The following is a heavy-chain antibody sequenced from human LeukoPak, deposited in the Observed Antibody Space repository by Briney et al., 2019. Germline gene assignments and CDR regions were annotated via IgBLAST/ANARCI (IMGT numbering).Heavy chain of an antibody. V-gene: IGHV4-59*01. CDR3: ARVSGDPMVRGVMSN. D-gene: IGHD3-10*01. CDR2: IYYSGST. CDR1: GGSISSYY. Sequence: SETLSLTCTVSGGSISSYYWSWIRQPPGKGLEWIGYIYYSGSTNYNPSLKSRVTILVDTSKNQFSLKLSSVTAADTAVYYCARVSGDPMVRGVMSNWGQGTLVTVSS. J-gene: IGHJ4*02.